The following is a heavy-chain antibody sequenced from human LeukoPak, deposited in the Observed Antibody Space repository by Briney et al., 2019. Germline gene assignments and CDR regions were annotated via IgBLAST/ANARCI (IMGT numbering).Heavy chain of an antibody. CDR2: ISSGGST. V-gene: IGHV3-53*01. CDR3: ARGLSTGNTGYYFDY. D-gene: IGHD2-8*02. Sequence: GGSLRLSCAASGFTVTGKYMSWVRQAPGKGLEWVSVISSGGSTYYADSVKGRFTISRDSSNNILYLQMHSLRAEDTAVYYCARGLSTGNTGYYFDYWGQGTLVTVSS. CDR1: GFTVTGKY. J-gene: IGHJ4*02.